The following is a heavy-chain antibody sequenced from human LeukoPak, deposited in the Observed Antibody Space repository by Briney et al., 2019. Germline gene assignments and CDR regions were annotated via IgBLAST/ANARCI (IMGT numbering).Heavy chain of an antibody. V-gene: IGHV4-59*08. CDR2: SHFSKTT. Sequence: SETLSLTCTVPDGSITNYYWSSIRQPPGKGLEWIAYSHFSKTTTYHPSLRSRATVSVDASKNQFSLKLSSVTAADTAVYYCARHAGNHYGDFFDYWGQGTLVTVSS. CDR3: ARHAGNHYGDFFDY. D-gene: IGHD4-17*01. J-gene: IGHJ4*02. CDR1: DGSITNYY.